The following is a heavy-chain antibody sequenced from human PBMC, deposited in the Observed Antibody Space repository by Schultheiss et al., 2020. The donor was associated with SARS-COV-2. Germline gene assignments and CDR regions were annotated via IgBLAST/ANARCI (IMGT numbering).Heavy chain of an antibody. CDR1: GYTFTSYD. CDR3: ARISGGWVYYYYGMDV. CDR2: MNPNSGNT. Sequence: ASVKVSCKASGYTFTSYDINWVRQATGQGLEWMGWMNPNSGNTGYAQKFQGRVTMTRNTSISTAYMELSSLRSEDTAVYYCARISGGWVYYYYGMDVWGQGTTVTVSS. D-gene: IGHD6-19*01. V-gene: IGHV1-8*01. J-gene: IGHJ6*02.